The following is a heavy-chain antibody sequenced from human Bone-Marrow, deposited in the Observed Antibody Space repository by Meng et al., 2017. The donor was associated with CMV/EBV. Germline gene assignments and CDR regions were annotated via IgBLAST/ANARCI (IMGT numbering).Heavy chain of an antibody. D-gene: IGHD3-10*01. J-gene: IGHJ5*02. Sequence: ASVKVSCKASGYTFIDYDINWVRQASGQGLEWMGWMNPNSGNTGYAQNFQGRLPMTISTSTSTAYMELNSLRSQDTGVYYCTRDGHTGRHGWGYETGWFAPWGQGNRVNGAS. CDR1: GYTFIDYD. CDR3: TRDGHTGRHGWGYETGWFAP. CDR2: MNPNSGNT. V-gene: IGHV1-8*01.